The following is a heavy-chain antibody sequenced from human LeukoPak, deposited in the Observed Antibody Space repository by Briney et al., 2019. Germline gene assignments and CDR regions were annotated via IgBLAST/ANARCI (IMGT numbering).Heavy chain of an antibody. J-gene: IGHJ3*02. V-gene: IGHV1-2*06. D-gene: IGHD2-2*02. CDR2: INPNSGGT. CDR3: ARISDYTEAHAFDI. Sequence: ASVKVSCKASGYTFTGYYMHWVRQAPGQGLEWMGRINPNSGGTNYAQKFQGRVTMTRDTSISTVYMELSRLRSDDTAVYYCARISDYTEAHAFDIWGQGTMVTVSS. CDR1: GYTFTGYY.